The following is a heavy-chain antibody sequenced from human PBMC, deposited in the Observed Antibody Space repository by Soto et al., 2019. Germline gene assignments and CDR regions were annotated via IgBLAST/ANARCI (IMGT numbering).Heavy chain of an antibody. CDR1: GFTFSSYS. CDR2: ISGSGTYI. CDR3: AREGDSSGWHHY. V-gene: IGHV3-21*01. Sequence: EVQLVESGGGLVKPGGSLRLSCAASGFTFSSYSMTWVRQAPGKGLEWVSSISGSGTYIYYADSMKGRFTISRDNAKNSLFLQMNSLKAEDTAVYYCAREGDSSGWHHYWGQGTLVTVSS. D-gene: IGHD6-19*01. J-gene: IGHJ4*02.